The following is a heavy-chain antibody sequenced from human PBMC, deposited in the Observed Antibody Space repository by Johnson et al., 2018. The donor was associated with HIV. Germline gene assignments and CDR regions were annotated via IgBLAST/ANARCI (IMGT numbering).Heavy chain of an antibody. V-gene: IGHV3-23*04. CDR2: ISGSGGST. Sequence: VQLVESGGGLVQPGGSLRLSCAASGFTFSSSAMSWVRQAPGKGLEWVSAISGSGGSTYYADSVKGRFTISRDNAKYSLYLQMNSLRAEDTAVYYCAPQLGIGDAFDIWGQGTMVTVSS. D-gene: IGHD7-27*01. CDR3: APQLGIGDAFDI. CDR1: GFTFSSSA. J-gene: IGHJ3*02.